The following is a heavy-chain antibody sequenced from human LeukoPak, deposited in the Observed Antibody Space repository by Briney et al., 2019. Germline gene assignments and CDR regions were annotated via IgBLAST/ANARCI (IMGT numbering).Heavy chain of an antibody. CDR1: GFTFGSYA. D-gene: IGHD4-17*01. CDR3: VRGGPYGDYDAY. Sequence: GGSLRLSCAASGFTFGSYAMSWVRQAPGKGMECVSYISSDSTYTNYADSVRGRFTISRDNAKNSLYLQMNSLRAEDTAVYYCVRGGPYGDYDAYWGQGTLVTVSS. J-gene: IGHJ4*02. V-gene: IGHV3-21*05. CDR2: ISSDSTYT.